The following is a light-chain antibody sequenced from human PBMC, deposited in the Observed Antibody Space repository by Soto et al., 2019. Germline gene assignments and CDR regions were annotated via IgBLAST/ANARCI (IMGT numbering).Light chain of an antibody. CDR2: DVS. CDR1: QDIRGA. J-gene: IGKJ5*01. CDR3: QQFNTYPIT. Sequence: AIQLTQSPSSLSASVGDRVTITCRASQDIRGALAWYQQKPGKAPKFLIFDVSTLYSGVPSRFSGSGSGTDFTLTISSLQPEDFGTYYCQQFNTYPITFGQGTRLEIK. V-gene: IGKV1-13*02.